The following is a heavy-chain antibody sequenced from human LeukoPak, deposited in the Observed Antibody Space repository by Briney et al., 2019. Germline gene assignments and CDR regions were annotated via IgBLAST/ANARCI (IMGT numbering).Heavy chain of an antibody. D-gene: IGHD3/OR15-3a*01. V-gene: IGHV1-24*01. CDR2: LDLQHGEI. J-gene: IGHJ4*02. CDR1: GYTLSNLF. Sequence: GASVKVSCKVSGYTLSNLFIHWVRQAPGGGLEWMGGLDLQHGEIVYAQTFQGRVTMTEDTSTDTAYMELSSLRSDDTAVYYCVSLDYDFPDDNWGQGTLVTVSS. CDR3: VSLDYDFPDDN.